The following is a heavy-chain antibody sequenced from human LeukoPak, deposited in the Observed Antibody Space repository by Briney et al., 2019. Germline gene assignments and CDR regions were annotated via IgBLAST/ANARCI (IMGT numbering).Heavy chain of an antibody. J-gene: IGHJ4*02. V-gene: IGHV3-20*04. Sequence: GGSLRLSCAASGFTFDDYGMSWVRQAPGKGLEWVSGINWNGGSTGYADSVKGRFTISRDNAKNSMYLQMNSLRAEDTALYYCARDGSSGNYFDYWGQGTLVTVSS. CDR3: ARDGSSGNYFDY. CDR2: INWNGGST. D-gene: IGHD2-15*01. CDR1: GFTFDDYG.